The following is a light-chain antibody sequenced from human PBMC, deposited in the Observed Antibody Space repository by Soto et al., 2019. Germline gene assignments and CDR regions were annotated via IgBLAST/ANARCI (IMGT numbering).Light chain of an antibody. CDR3: QQYGSSPTT. CDR1: QSVLSSSNNMNY. J-gene: IGKJ1*01. Sequence: DIVMTQSPDSLAVSLGERATINCKSSQSVLSSSNNMNYLAWYQHKPGQPPKLLIYWASTRESGVPDRFSGGGSGTDFTLTISSLQAEDSAVYHCQQYGSSPTTFGQGTKVEIK. V-gene: IGKV4-1*01. CDR2: WAS.